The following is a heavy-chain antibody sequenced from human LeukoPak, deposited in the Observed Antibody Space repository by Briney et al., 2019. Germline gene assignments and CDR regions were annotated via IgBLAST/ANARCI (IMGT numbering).Heavy chain of an antibody. CDR3: VRGEGYYCYIDV. Sequence: GGSLRLSCAASGFPFSTHSLNWVRQAPGKGREGVSSISAGGDFVYYGDSVKGRFTMSRDNAKNSLHLQMDSLTAEDTAVYYCVRGEGYYCYIDVWGKGTTVTVSS. J-gene: IGHJ6*03. CDR2: ISAGGDFV. CDR1: GFPFSTHS. V-gene: IGHV3-21*04.